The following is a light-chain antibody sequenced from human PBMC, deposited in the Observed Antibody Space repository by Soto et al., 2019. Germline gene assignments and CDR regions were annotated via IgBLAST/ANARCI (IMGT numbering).Light chain of an antibody. Sequence: DIQMTQSPSSLSASVGDRVTITCRASQGIRSDLGWYQQKPGKAPKRLIFGASSLESGVPSRFSGSGFGTEFTLTISSLQPEDFATYYCLQHDTYPFTFGQGTKLEIK. V-gene: IGKV1-17*01. CDR1: QGIRSD. J-gene: IGKJ2*01. CDR3: LQHDTYPFT. CDR2: GAS.